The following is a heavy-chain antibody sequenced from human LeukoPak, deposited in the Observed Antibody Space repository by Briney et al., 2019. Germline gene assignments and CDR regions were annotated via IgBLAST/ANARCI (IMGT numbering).Heavy chain of an antibody. Sequence: GSLILFSSASGFTFCGYSMSWVRQAPGRGLEWVSAISGSGGSTYYADSVKGRFTIPRDNAKNTLYLQMNSLRAEDTAVYYCAKSAGGLWLNNLDDWGQGTLVTVSS. CDR2: ISGSGGST. CDR1: GFTFCGYS. D-gene: IGHD5-18*01. CDR3: AKSAGGLWLNNLDD. J-gene: IGHJ4*02. V-gene: IGHV3-23*01.